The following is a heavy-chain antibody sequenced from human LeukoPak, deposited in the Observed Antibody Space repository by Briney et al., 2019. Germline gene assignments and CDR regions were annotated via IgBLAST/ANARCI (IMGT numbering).Heavy chain of an antibody. J-gene: IGHJ4*02. CDR3: ARDISPEKGQQLAN. Sequence: GGSLRLSCAASGFTFSRFWMSWVRQAPGKGQEYVANIKEDGSEKYYVDSVKGRFTISRDNAKNSLYLQMSSLRVEDTAVYYCARDISPEKGQQLANWGQGTQVTVSS. V-gene: IGHV3-7*04. CDR1: GFTFSRFW. D-gene: IGHD6-13*01. CDR2: IKEDGSEK.